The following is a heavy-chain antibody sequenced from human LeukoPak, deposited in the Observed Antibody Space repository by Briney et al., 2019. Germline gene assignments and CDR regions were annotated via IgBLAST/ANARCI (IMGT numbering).Heavy chain of an antibody. J-gene: IGHJ4*02. Sequence: SETLSLTCTVSGGSISSYYWSWIRQPPGKGLERIGYIYYSGSTNYNPSLKSRVTISVDTSKNQFSLKLSSVTAADTAVYYCARDRHYYDSSGFDYWGQGTLVTVSS. CDR3: ARDRHYYDSSGFDY. CDR2: IYYSGST. V-gene: IGHV4-59*01. CDR1: GGSISSYY. D-gene: IGHD3-22*01.